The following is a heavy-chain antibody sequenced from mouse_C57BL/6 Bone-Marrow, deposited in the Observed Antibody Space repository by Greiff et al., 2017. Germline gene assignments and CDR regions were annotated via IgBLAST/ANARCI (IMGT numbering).Heavy chain of an antibody. CDR2: IDPSDSYT. D-gene: IGHD2-5*01. CDR1: GYTFTSYW. CDR3: AAEYSNYEAY. Sequence: QVQLKQPGAELVMPGASVKLSCKASGYTFTSYWMHWVKQRPGQGLEWIGEIDPSDSYTNYNQKFKGKSTLTVDKSSSTAYMQLSSLTSEDSAVYYCAAEYSNYEAYWGQGTLVTVSA. J-gene: IGHJ3*01. V-gene: IGHV1-69*01.